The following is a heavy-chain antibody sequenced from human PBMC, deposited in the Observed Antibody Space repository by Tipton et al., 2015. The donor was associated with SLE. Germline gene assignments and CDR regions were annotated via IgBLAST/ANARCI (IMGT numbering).Heavy chain of an antibody. V-gene: IGHV3-33*01. D-gene: IGHD4-11*01. CDR3: ARGPMTTPRGYFDY. Sequence: SLRLSCAASGFTFSTYGMHWVRQAPGKGLEWVAVIWYDGSNKYYADSVKGRFTISRDNSKNTLYLQMNSLRAEDTAVYYCARGPMTTPRGYFDYWGQGTLVTVSS. CDR2: IWYDGSNK. CDR1: GFTFSTYG. J-gene: IGHJ4*02.